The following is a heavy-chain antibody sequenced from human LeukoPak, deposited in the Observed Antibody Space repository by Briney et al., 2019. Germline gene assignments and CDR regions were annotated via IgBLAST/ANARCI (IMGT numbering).Heavy chain of an antibody. V-gene: IGHV4-59*01. D-gene: IGHD1-7*01. CDR2: TYYSGST. J-gene: IGHJ4*02. Sequence: PSETLSLTCTVSGGSISSYYWSWIRQPPGKGLEWIGYTYYSGSTNYNPSLKSRVTISVDTSKNQFSLKLSSVTAADTAVYYCARAGNWNSIYYFDYWGQGTLVTVSS. CDR3: ARAGNWNSIYYFDY. CDR1: GGSISSYY.